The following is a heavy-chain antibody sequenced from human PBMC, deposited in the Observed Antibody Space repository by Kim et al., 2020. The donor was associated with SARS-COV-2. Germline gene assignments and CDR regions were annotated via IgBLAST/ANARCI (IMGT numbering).Heavy chain of an antibody. CDR2: FDPEDGET. CDR3: ATGDYYYDSSGTFYYYGMDV. V-gene: IGHV1-24*01. D-gene: IGHD3-22*01. J-gene: IGHJ6*02. CDR1: GYTLTELS. Sequence: ASVKVSCKVSGYTLTELSMHWVRQAPGKGLEWMGGFDPEDGETIYAQKFQGRVTMTEDTSTDTAYMELSSLRSEDTAVYYCATGDYYYDSSGTFYYYGMDVWGQGTTVTVSS.